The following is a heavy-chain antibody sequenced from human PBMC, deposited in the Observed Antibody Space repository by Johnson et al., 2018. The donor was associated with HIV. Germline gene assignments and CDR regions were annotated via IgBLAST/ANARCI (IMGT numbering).Heavy chain of an antibody. V-gene: IGHV3-7*01. CDR3: ARDRWGLKDAFDI. J-gene: IGHJ3*02. CDR2: IKQDGSET. CDR1: GFTFSNAW. D-gene: IGHD3-16*01. Sequence: VQLVESGGGLVKPGGSLRVSCAASGFTFSNAWMSWVRQAPGKGLEWVANIKQDGSETYYVDSVKGRFTISRDNSKNTLYLQMNSLRAEDTAVYYCARDRWGLKDAFDIWGQGTMVTVSS.